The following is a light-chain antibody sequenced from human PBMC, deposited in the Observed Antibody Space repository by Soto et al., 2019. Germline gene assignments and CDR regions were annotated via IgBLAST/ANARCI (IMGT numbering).Light chain of an antibody. J-gene: IGKJ1*01. V-gene: IGKV3D-15*02. CDR2: DAS. Sequence: ETVRTQSPATRFPSPGESVTLSCRASQSVGNNLAWYQQKPGQAPSLLIYDASTRAAAIPARFSGGGSGTEFTLTISSLQSEDFVVYYCQQYGSSPWTFGQGTKVDNK. CDR3: QQYGSSPWT. CDR1: QSVGNN.